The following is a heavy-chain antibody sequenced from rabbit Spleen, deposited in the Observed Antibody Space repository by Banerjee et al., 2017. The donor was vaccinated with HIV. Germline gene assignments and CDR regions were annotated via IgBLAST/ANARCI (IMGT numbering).Heavy chain of an antibody. CDR3: ARGGGL. V-gene: IGHV1S7*01. Sequence: QLRESGGGLVQPGGSLKLSCKASGFDFTSYYMSWVRQAPGKGLEWIGYIDPIFGSAYYASWVNGRFSISRENTQNTVSLQLNSLTAADAATYFWARGGGLWGQGTLVTVS. CDR2: IDPIFGSA. CDR1: GFDFTSYY. J-gene: IGHJ3*01.